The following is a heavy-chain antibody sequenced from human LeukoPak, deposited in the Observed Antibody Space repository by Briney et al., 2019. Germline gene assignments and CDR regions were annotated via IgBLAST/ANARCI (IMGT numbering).Heavy chain of an antibody. CDR2: ISSSSSYT. D-gene: IGHD5-18*01. J-gene: IGHJ4*02. CDR1: RFTFSDYY. Sequence: GGSLRLSCAASRFTFSDYYMSWIRQAPGKGLDWVSYISSSSSYTNYADSVKGRFTISRDNAKNSLYLQMNSLRAEDTAVYYCARTRGYSYGYGYWGQGTLVTVSS. V-gene: IGHV3-11*06. CDR3: ARTRGYSYGYGY.